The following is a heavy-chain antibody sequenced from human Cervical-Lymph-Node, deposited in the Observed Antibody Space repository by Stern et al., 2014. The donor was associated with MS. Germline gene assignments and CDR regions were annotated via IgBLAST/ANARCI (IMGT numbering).Heavy chain of an antibody. Sequence: VHLVESGPGLVKPSETLSLTCTVSGGSISSYYWSWIRQPPGKGLEWIGYIYYSGSTNYNPSLKSRVTISVDTSKNQFSLKLSSVTAADTAVYYCARGASGWVDYWGQGTLVTVSS. CDR1: GGSISSYY. D-gene: IGHD6-19*01. CDR3: ARGASGWVDY. CDR2: IYYSGST. V-gene: IGHV4-59*01. J-gene: IGHJ4*02.